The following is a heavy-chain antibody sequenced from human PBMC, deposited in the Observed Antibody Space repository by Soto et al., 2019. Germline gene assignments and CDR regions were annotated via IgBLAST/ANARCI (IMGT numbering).Heavy chain of an antibody. CDR2: ISYDGSST. CDR1: GFTFSTNG. V-gene: IGHV3-30*18. J-gene: IGHJ5*02. D-gene: IGHD6-19*01. Sequence: GRSLRLSCVASGFTFSTNGMHWVRQAPGKGLEWVAMISYDGSSTYYADSVKGRFTISRDNSKNTLYLLMDSLRAEDTAVYFCAKDLYSSGWSNYFGPCGLGTPVTVSS. CDR3: AKDLYSSGWSNYFGP.